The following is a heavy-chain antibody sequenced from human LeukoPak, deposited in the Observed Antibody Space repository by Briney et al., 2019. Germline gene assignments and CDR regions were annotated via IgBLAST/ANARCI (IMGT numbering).Heavy chain of an antibody. J-gene: IGHJ6*03. D-gene: IGHD1-26*01. V-gene: IGHV4-59*08. CDR2: IYYSGST. CDR3: ARLQISGSWPHYYYYYMDV. CDR1: GGSISSYY. Sequence: SETLSLTCTVSGGSISSYYWSWIRQPPGKGLERIGYIYYSGSTNYNPSLKSRVTISVDTSKNQFSLKLSSVTAADTAVYYCARLQISGSWPHYYYYYMDVWGKGTTVTVSS.